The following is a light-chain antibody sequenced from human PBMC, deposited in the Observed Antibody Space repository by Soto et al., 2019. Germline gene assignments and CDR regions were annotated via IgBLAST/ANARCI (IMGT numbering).Light chain of an antibody. Sequence: DIQMTQSPSTLSASVGDRVTITCRASQSISYWLAWYQQKPGKAPNLLIYKASSLASGVPSRFSGSGSGTEFTISISSLQPDDFATYYCQQYNNYWTFGQGTKVEIK. J-gene: IGKJ1*01. CDR1: QSISYW. CDR2: KAS. V-gene: IGKV1-5*03. CDR3: QQYNNYWT.